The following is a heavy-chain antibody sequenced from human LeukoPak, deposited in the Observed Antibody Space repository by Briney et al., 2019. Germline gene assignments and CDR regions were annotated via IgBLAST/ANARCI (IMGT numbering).Heavy chain of an antibody. CDR3: ARAGRYFDWLIPAFDY. CDR2: ITQDGTEQ. CDR1: GVPPTSYL. J-gene: IGHJ4*02. Sequence: GGSLTLSCASSGVPPTSYLMSCVLQAPGKGLDSLASITQDGTEQYSVGSANGRFPLSRDNAKNSLYLQMNSLRAEDTAVYYCARAGRYFDWLIPAFDYWGQGTLVTVSS. D-gene: IGHD3-9*01. V-gene: IGHV3-7*03.